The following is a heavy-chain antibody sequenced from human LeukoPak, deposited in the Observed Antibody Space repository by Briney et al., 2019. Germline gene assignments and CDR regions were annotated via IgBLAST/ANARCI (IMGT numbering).Heavy chain of an antibody. J-gene: IGHJ4*02. V-gene: IGHV4-39*01. CDR2: IYYSGST. Sequence: SETLSLTCTVSGGSISSSSYYWGWIRQPPGKGLEWIGSIYYSGSTYCNPSLKSRVTISVDTSKNQFSLKLSSVTAADTAVYYCARFSSGWHRDYWGQGTLVTVSS. D-gene: IGHD6-19*01. CDR3: ARFSSGWHRDY. CDR1: GGSISSSSYY.